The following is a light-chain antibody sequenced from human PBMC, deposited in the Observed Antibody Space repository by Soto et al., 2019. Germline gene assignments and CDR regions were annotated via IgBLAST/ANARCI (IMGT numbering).Light chain of an antibody. Sequence: QSVLTQPASVSGSPGQSITISCTGTSSDVGGYSYVSWFQQYPGKAPKLMIYEVSNRPSGVSNRFSGSKSGNTASLTISGLQAGDEADYYCSSYTTSSTLVFGTGTKVTVL. J-gene: IGLJ1*01. CDR1: SSDVGGYSY. CDR2: EVS. CDR3: SSYTTSSTLV. V-gene: IGLV2-14*01.